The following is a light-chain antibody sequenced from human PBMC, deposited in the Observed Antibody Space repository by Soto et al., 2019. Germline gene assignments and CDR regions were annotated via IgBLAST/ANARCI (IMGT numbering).Light chain of an antibody. Sequence: DIRMTQSPSTLSASVGDRVTITCRASESIDNYLAWYQKEPGKAPNLLIYRASRLESGVPSRFSGSGSVTEFTLTISSLQPHDFATYYCQHYYGYPWTFGQGTKVEIK. CDR2: RAS. J-gene: IGKJ1*01. CDR3: QHYYGYPWT. V-gene: IGKV1-5*03. CDR1: ESIDNY.